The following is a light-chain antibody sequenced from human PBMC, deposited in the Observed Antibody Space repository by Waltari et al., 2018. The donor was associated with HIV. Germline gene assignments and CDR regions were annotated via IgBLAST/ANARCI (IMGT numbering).Light chain of an antibody. V-gene: IGLV1-51*01. CDR1: SSHIGHNQ. CDR2: DNN. J-gene: IGLJ1*01. CDR3: GAWDSSLSAVV. Sequence: QSVLTQPPSVSAAPGTKVTISCSGSSSHIGHNQVSWYPQFPGTAPKLLIYDNNKRPSGIPDRFSASKSDTSATLGITGLQTGDEAEYYCGAWDSSLSAVVFGTGTKVTVL.